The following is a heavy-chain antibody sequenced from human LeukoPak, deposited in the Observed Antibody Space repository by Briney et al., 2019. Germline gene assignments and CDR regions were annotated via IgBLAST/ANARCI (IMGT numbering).Heavy chain of an antibody. CDR3: ARRGTGSGRLLRYFDY. CDR1: GGSITNYY. V-gene: IGHV4-59*12. Sequence: SETLSLTCSVSGGSITNYYWNWIRQPPGKGLEWIGYISYSGSTNYNPSLKSRVTISVDTSKNQFSLKLSSVTAADTAVYYCARRGTGSGRLLRYFDYWGQGTLVTVSS. CDR2: ISYSGST. J-gene: IGHJ4*02. D-gene: IGHD6-19*01.